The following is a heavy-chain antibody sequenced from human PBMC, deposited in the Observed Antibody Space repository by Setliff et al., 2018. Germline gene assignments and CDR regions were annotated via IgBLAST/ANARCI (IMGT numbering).Heavy chain of an antibody. J-gene: IGHJ4*02. D-gene: IGHD3-10*01. Sequence: PSETLSLTCTVSDGSLYSGNYYWTWVRQPAGKALEWIGHIHGTEGADYNPSLESRVTISRDKSPNQFSLMLRSVTAADTALYYCARGYYNGRGYYYLPCSFDSWGRGIVVTVSS. V-gene: IGHV4-61*09. CDR1: DGSLYSGNYY. CDR2: IHGTEGA. CDR3: ARGYYNGRGYYYLPCSFDS.